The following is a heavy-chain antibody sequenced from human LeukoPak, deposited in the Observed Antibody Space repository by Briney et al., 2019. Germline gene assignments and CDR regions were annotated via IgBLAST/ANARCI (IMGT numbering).Heavy chain of an antibody. CDR3: AKDGYDSSGYYSYYFDY. CDR1: GFTVSSNY. J-gene: IGHJ4*02. Sequence: GGSLRLSCAASGFTVSSNYMSWVRQAPGKGLGWVSVIYSGGSTYYADSVKGRFTISRDNSKNTLYLQMNSLRAEDTAVYYCAKDGYDSSGYYSYYFDYWGQGTLVTVSS. CDR2: IYSGGST. V-gene: IGHV3-53*01. D-gene: IGHD3-22*01.